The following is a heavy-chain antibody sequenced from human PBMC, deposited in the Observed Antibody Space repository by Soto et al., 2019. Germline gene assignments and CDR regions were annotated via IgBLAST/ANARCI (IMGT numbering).Heavy chain of an antibody. V-gene: IGHV4-4*09. Sequence: SETLSLTCVVSGASLSSYSWSWIRQPPGKGLEWIGHIYAGGTTYNNPSLQSRITISVDTSKTQFSLKLNSVSAADTAVYYCARGPSGDKVDYWGQGILVTVSS. J-gene: IGHJ4*02. CDR2: IYAGGTT. CDR1: GASLSSYS. D-gene: IGHD7-27*01. CDR3: ARGPSGDKVDY.